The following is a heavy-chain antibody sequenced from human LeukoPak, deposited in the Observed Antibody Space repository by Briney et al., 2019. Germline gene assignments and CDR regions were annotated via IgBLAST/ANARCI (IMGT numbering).Heavy chain of an antibody. CDR3: AKEYSGSFSPFPSYFDY. CDR1: GFTFNNYW. D-gene: IGHD1-26*01. V-gene: IGHV3-74*01. J-gene: IGHJ4*02. Sequence: GGSLRLSCAASGFTFNNYWMHWVRQVPGKGLVWVSRINADGTRTNYVDSAKGRFTISRDNSKNTLYLQMNSLRAEDTAVYYCAKEYSGSFSPFPSYFDYWGQGTLVTVSS. CDR2: INADGTRT.